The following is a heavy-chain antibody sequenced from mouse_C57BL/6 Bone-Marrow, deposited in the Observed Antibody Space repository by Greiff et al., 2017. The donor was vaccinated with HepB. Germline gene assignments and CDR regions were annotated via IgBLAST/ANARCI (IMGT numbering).Heavy chain of an antibody. CDR1: GYTFTDYN. V-gene: IGHV1-22*01. D-gene: IGHD2-3*01. Sequence: EVQLVESGPELVKPGASVKMSCKASGYTFTDYNMHWVKQSHGKSLEWIGYINPNNGGTSYNQKFKGKATLTVNKSSSTAYMELRSLTSEDSAVYYCARSGGYDGYFAWFAYWGQGTLVTVSA. J-gene: IGHJ3*01. CDR2: INPNNGGT. CDR3: ARSGGYDGYFAWFAY.